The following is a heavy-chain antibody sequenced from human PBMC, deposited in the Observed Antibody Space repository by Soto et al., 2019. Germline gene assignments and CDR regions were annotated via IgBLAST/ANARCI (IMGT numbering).Heavy chain of an antibody. J-gene: IGHJ4*02. CDR1: GYSFTSYW. D-gene: IGHD3-9*01. CDR3: ARHKAPDYDILTGYHYYFDY. Sequence: PGESLKISCKGSGYSFTSYWIGWVRQMPGKGLEWMGIIYPGDSDTRYSRSFQGQVTISADKSISTAYLQWSSLKASDTAMYYCARHKAPDYDILTGYHYYFDYWGQGTLVTVSS. CDR2: IYPGDSDT. V-gene: IGHV5-51*01.